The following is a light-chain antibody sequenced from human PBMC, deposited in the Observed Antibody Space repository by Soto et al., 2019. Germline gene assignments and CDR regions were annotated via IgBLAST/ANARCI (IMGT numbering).Light chain of an antibody. V-gene: IGKV3-20*01. CDR3: QQCGSSLYT. CDR1: KSVSNNC. J-gene: IGKJ2*01. CDR2: GAS. Sequence: EIVLTQSPGTLSLSPGERTTLSCRASKSVSNNCLAWYQQKPGQAPRLLIYGASSRATGIPDRFSGSGSGTDFTLTISRLEPEDSAVYYCQQCGSSLYTFGQGTKLEIK.